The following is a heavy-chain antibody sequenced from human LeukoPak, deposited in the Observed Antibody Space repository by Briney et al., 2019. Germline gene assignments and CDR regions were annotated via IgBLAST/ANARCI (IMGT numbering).Heavy chain of an antibody. CDR3: SSGQMGGSPLGAFDI. J-gene: IGHJ3*02. Sequence: SVKVSCKASGGTFSSYAITWVRQAPGQGLEWMGRIIPIFGTANYAQKFQGRVTITADKSTSTAYMELSILRPGDTARYYFSSGQMGGSPLGAFDIWAQGTMVTVSS. CDR1: GGTFSSYA. D-gene: IGHD1-26*01. CDR2: IIPIFGTA. V-gene: IGHV1-69*06.